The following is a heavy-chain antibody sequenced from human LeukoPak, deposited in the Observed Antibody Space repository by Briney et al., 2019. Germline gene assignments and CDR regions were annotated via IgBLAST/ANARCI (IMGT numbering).Heavy chain of an antibody. CDR2: IYHSGST. J-gene: IGHJ4*02. Sequence: PSQTLSLTCAVSGGSISSGGYSWSWIRQPPGKGLEWIGYIYHSGSTYYNPSLKSRVSISVDRSKNQFSLKLSSVTAADTAVYYCARGVRVGIAVAGPIDYWGQGTLVTVSS. D-gene: IGHD6-19*01. CDR1: GGSISSGGYS. CDR3: ARGVRVGIAVAGPIDY. V-gene: IGHV4-30-2*01.